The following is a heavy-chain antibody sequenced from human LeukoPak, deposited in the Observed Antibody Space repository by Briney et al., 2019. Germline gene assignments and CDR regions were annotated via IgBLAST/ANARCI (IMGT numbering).Heavy chain of an antibody. CDR1: GYTFTDCY. Sequence: ASVKVSCKASGYTFTDCYMHWVRQPPGQGLEWMGLINSNNGATTYAQKFQGRVTLTRDTSNSTAYMDLGRLRADDTAVYYCARQSGSGTFYYFDYWGQGSLVTVSS. J-gene: IGHJ4*02. V-gene: IGHV1-2*02. D-gene: IGHD3-10*01. CDR2: INSNNGAT. CDR3: ARQSGSGTFYYFDY.